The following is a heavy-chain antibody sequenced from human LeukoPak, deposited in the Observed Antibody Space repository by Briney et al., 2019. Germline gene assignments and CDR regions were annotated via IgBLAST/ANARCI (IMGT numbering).Heavy chain of an antibody. J-gene: IGHJ4*02. Sequence: SETLSLTCAVYGGSFSGYYWSWIRQPPGKGLEWIGEINHSGSTNYNPSLKSRVTISVDTSKNQFSLKLSSVTAADTAVYYCARGIRSSSWYGVDYWAREPWSPSPQ. D-gene: IGHD6-13*01. CDR3: ARGIRSSSWYGVDY. CDR1: GGSFSGYY. CDR2: INHSGST. V-gene: IGHV4-34*01.